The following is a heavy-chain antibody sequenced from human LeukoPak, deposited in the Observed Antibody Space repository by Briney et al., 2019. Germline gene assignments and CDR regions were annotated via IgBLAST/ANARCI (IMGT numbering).Heavy chain of an antibody. CDR1: GGTFSSYA. CDR2: IIPIFGTA. J-gene: IGHJ4*02. Sequence: SVKVSCKASGGTFSSYAISWVRQAPGQGLEWMGGIIPIFGTANYAQKFQGRVTITADKSTSTAYMELSSLRSEDTAVYYCASATGIDGYTSGYDFWGQGTLVTVSS. CDR3: ASATGIDGYTSGYDF. D-gene: IGHD5-18*01. V-gene: IGHV1-69*06.